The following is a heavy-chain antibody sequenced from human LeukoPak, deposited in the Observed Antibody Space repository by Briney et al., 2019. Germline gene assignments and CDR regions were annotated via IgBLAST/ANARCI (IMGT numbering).Heavy chain of an antibody. CDR1: SGSISSSSYY. Sequence: SETLSLTCTVSSGSISSSSYYWGWIRQPPGKGLEWIGYIYYSGSTNYNPSLKSRVTISVDTSKNQFSLKLSSVTAADTAVYYCASLHLTTRDWFDPWGQGTLVTVSS. CDR3: ASLHLTTRDWFDP. CDR2: IYYSGST. J-gene: IGHJ5*02. D-gene: IGHD4-17*01. V-gene: IGHV4-61*05.